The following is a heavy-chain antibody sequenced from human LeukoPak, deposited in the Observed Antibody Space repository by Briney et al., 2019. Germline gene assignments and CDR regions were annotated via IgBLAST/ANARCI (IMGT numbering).Heavy chain of an antibody. V-gene: IGHV3-7*01. Sequence: GGSLRLSCAASGFTFSSYWMSWVRQAPGKGLEWVANIKQDGSEKYYVDSVKGRFTISRDNAKNSLYLQMNSLRAEDTAVYYCARGLIYYDFWSGKGLPYYYYGMDVWGQGTTVTVSS. J-gene: IGHJ6*02. CDR1: GFTFSSYW. D-gene: IGHD3-3*01. CDR2: IKQDGSEK. CDR3: ARGLIYYDFWSGKGLPYYYYGMDV.